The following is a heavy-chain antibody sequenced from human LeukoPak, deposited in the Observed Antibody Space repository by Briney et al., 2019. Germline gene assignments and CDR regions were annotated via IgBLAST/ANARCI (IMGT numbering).Heavy chain of an antibody. CDR3: SRKGSYCSYMDV. CDR2: FYYSGST. D-gene: IGHD2-21*01. CDR1: VGSISSSSYY. J-gene: IGHJ6*03. V-gene: IGHV4-39*01. Sequence: SETLSLTCTVSVGSISSSSYYWGWIRQPPGKGLEWMGSFYYSGSTYYNPSLTSRVTISIDTSKNQFSLKLRSVTAADTAVYYCSRKGSYCSYMDVWGKGTTVTVSS.